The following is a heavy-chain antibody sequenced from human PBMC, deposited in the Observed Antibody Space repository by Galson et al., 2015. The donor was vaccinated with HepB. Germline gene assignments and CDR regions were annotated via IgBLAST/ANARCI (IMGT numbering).Heavy chain of an antibody. Sequence: SVKVSCKASGYTFTSYAMHWVRQAPGQRLEWMGWINAGNGNTKYSQKFQGRVTITRDTSASTAYMELSSLRSEGTAVYYCARDTGPYSSSWYGLGFDPWGQGTLVTVSS. CDR1: GYTFTSYA. CDR3: ARDTGPYSSSWYGLGFDP. CDR2: INAGNGNT. D-gene: IGHD6-13*01. J-gene: IGHJ5*02. V-gene: IGHV1-3*01.